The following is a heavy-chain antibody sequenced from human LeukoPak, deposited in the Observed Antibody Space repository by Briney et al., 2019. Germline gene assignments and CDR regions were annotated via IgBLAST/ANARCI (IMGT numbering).Heavy chain of an antibody. D-gene: IGHD1-26*01. J-gene: IGHJ4*02. CDR2: ISSNGGST. CDR1: GFTFSSYA. Sequence: GGSLRLSCAASGFTFSSYAMHWVRQAPGKGLEYVSAISSNGGSTYYANSVKGRFTISRDNSKNTLYLQMGSLRAEDMAVYYCARSGGSGSYSLAFDYWGQGTLVTVSS. CDR3: ARSGGSGSYSLAFDY. V-gene: IGHV3-64*01.